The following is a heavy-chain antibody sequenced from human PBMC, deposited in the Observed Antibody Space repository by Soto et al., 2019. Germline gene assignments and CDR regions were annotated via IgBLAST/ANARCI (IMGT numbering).Heavy chain of an antibody. CDR3: ARLPGDYYDSSGPSGGIDY. V-gene: IGHV5-51*01. CDR1: GYNFTSYW. CDR2: IYPGDSDT. J-gene: IGHJ4*02. D-gene: IGHD3-22*01. Sequence: PGESLKISCKGSGYNFTSYWIAWVRQTPGKGLEWMGIIYPGDSDTRYSPSFQGQVTISADKSISTAYLQWSSLKASDTAMYYCARLPGDYYDSSGPSGGIDYWGQGTLVTVSS.